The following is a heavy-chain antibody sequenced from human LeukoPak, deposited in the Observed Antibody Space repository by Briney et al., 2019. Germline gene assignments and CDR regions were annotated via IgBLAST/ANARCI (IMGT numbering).Heavy chain of an antibody. CDR1: GYTFTGYY. Sequence: GASVKVSCKASGYTFTGYYMHWVRQAPGQGLEWMGWINPNSGGTNYAQKFQGRVTMTRDTSTSTAYMELRSLRSDDTAMYYCAKDRWRDGSSSFDNWGQGTLVTVSS. CDR3: AKDRWRDGSSSFDN. J-gene: IGHJ4*02. D-gene: IGHD6-6*01. V-gene: IGHV1-2*02. CDR2: INPNSGGT.